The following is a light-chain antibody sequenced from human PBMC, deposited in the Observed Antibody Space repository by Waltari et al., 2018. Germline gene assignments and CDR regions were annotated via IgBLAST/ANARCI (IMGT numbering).Light chain of an antibody. CDR1: SSDIGSYDL. Sequence: QSALTQPASVSGSPGQSITISCTGTSSDIGSYDLVSWYPPHPGKTPKLMIFEVSPRPSGVSTRLSGSKSGNTASLTISGLQAEDEADYHCCSYAGNSIYVFGTGTKVTVL. V-gene: IGLV2-23*02. CDR3: CSYAGNSIYV. CDR2: EVS. J-gene: IGLJ1*01.